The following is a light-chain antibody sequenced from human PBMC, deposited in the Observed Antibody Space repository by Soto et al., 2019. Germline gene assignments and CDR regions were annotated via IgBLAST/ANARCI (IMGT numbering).Light chain of an antibody. CDR3: CSHTTSSALQV. CDR2: GVS. Sequence: LTQPASVSGSPGQSITISCTGTISDFVIYNYVSWYQQHPGKAPKLMLYGVSNRPSGVSNRFSGSKSGNTASLTISGLQAEDEADYYCCSHTTSSALQVFGTGTKVTVL. V-gene: IGLV2-14*01. J-gene: IGLJ1*01. CDR1: ISDFVIYNY.